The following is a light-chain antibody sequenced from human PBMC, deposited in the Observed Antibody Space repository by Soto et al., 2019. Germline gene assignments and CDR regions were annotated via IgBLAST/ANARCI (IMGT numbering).Light chain of an antibody. V-gene: IGKV3-15*01. CDR2: GAS. CDR1: QSVSSSY. Sequence: LTLSPATLSLSPGARAPFSCRASQSVSSSYLAWYQQKPGQAPRLLIYGASTRATGIPARFSGSGSGTEFTLTISSLQSEDFAVYYCQQYNNWPLWTFGQGTKVDIK. CDR3: QQYNNWPLWT. J-gene: IGKJ1*01.